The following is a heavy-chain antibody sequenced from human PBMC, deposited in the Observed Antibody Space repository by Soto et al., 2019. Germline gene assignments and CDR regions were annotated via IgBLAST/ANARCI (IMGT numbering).Heavy chain of an antibody. D-gene: IGHD5-18*01. CDR2: IYYSGST. CDR1: GGSVSSGSYY. V-gene: IGHV4-61*01. CDR3: ARVYGYSYFDY. J-gene: IGHJ4*02. Sequence: PSETLSLTCTVSGGSVSSGSYYWSWIRQPPGKGLEWIGYIYYSGSTNYNPSLKSRVTISVDTSKNQFSLKLSSVTAADTAVYNCARVYGYSYFDYWGQGTLVTVSS.